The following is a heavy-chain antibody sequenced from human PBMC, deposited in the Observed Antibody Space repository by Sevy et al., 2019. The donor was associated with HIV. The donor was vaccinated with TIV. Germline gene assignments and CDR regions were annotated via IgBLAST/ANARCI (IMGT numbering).Heavy chain of an antibody. V-gene: IGHV3-7*04. CDR1: GFSLESYW. CDR3: VRAIQSEGSF. J-gene: IGHJ4*02. D-gene: IGHD2-21*01. Sequence: GGSLRLSCVASGFSLESYWMNWVRQAPGKPLEWVANIKEDDTVKYYVESVKGRFIISRDNGRNLVYLLMNNLKVEDTALYYCVRAIQSEGSFWGQGTRVTVSS. CDR2: IKEDDTVK.